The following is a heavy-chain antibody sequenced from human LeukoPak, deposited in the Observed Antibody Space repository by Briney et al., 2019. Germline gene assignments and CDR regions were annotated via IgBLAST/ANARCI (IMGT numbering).Heavy chain of an antibody. CDR3: AREAVPGTAMVMGLRGAYFDY. J-gene: IGHJ4*02. V-gene: IGHV1-18*01. D-gene: IGHD5-18*01. CDR2: ISAYNGNT. Sequence: ASVKVSCKASGYTFTSYGISWVRQAPGQGLEWMGWISAYNGNTNYAQKLQGRVTMTTDTSTSTAYMELRSLRSDDTAVYYCAREAVPGTAMVMGLRGAYFDYWGQGTLVTVSS. CDR1: GYTFTSYG.